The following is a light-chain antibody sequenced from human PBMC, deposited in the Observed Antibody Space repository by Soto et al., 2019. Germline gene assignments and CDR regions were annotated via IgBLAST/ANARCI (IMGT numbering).Light chain of an antibody. J-gene: IGLJ3*02. Sequence: QSVLTQPPSASGSPGQSVTISCTGTSSDVGAYKYVSWYQQYPGKAPTLMIYEVTKRPSGVPDRFSGSKSGKTDSLTVTGLQAEYEADYYCTSYVGNDIWVFGGGTQLTVL. V-gene: IGLV2-8*01. CDR1: SSDVGAYKY. CDR2: EVT. CDR3: TSYVGNDIWV.